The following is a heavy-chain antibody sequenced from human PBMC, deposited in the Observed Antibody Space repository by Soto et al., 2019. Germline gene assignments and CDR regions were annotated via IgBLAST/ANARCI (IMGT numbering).Heavy chain of an antibody. CDR1: GGTFSSYA. Sequence: QVQLVQSGAEVKKPGSSVKVSCKASGGTFSSYAISWVRQAPGQGLEWMGGIIPIFGTANYAQKFQGRVTITADESTSTAYMELRSLRSEDTAVYYCARDPPQYYYDSSGYYWDDYWGQGTLVTVSS. CDR3: ARDPPQYYYDSSGYYWDDY. D-gene: IGHD3-22*01. V-gene: IGHV1-69*01. CDR2: IIPIFGTA. J-gene: IGHJ4*02.